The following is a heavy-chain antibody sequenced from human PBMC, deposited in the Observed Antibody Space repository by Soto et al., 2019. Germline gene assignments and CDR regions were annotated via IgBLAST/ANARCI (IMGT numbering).Heavy chain of an antibody. J-gene: IGHJ6*03. CDR2: MNPNSGNT. CDR1: GYTFTSYD. D-gene: IGHD3-3*01. CDR3: ARGSFTYYDFWSGRTNYYYMDV. Sequence: ASVKVSCKASGYTFTSYDINWVRQATGQGLEWMGWMNPNSGNTGYAQKFQGRVTMTRNTSISTAYMELSSLRSEDTAVYYCARGSFTYYDFWSGRTNYYYMDVWGKGTTVTVSS. V-gene: IGHV1-8*01.